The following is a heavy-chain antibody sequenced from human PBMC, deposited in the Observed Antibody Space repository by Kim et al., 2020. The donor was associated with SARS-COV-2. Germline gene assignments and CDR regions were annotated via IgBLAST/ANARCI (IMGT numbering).Heavy chain of an antibody. D-gene: IGHD6-19*01. V-gene: IGHV4-59*08. J-gene: IGHJ4*02. Sequence: PSLKSRVTISVDTSKNQFSLKLSSVTAADTAVYYCARLGKSVAGTYYFDYWGQGTLVTVSS. CDR3: ARLGKSVAGTYYFDY.